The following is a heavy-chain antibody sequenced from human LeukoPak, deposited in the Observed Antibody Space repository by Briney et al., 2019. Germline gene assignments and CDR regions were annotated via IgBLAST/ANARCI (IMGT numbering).Heavy chain of an antibody. J-gene: IGHJ2*01. CDR2: INHSGST. CDR1: GGSFSGYY. V-gene: IGHV4-34*01. Sequence: PSETLSLTCAVYGGSFSGYYWSWIRQPPGKGLEWIGEINHSGSTNYNPSLKSRVTISVDTSKNQFSLKLSSVTAADTAVYYCAIGWYFDLWGRGTQVTVSS. CDR3: AIGWYFDL.